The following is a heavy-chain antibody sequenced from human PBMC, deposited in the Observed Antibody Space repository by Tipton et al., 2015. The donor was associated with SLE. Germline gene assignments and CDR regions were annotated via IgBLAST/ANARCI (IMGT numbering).Heavy chain of an antibody. J-gene: IGHJ6*02. D-gene: IGHD1-1*01. V-gene: IGHV3-64*01. Sequence: GSLRLSCAASGFTFGSYAMHWVRQAPGKGLEYVSAISSNGGSTYYANSVKGRFTISRDNSKNTLYLQMGSLRAEDMAVYYCARVRRTGLNVGGQGTTVTVSS. CDR2: ISSNGGST. CDR3: ARVRRTGLNV. CDR1: GFTFGSYA.